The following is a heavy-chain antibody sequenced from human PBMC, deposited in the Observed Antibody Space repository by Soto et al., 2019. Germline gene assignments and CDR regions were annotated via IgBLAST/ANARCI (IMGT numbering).Heavy chain of an antibody. Sequence: EVQLVESGGGLVKPGGSLRLSCAASGFTFSSYSMNWVRQAPGKGLEWVSSISSSGGSTYYADSVKGRFTISRDNSKNTLYLQMNSLRAEDTAVYYCAKGPSGIAALNWFDPWGQGTLVTVSS. CDR2: ISSSGGST. CDR3: AKGPSGIAALNWFDP. V-gene: IGHV3-23*04. J-gene: IGHJ5*02. CDR1: GFTFSSYS. D-gene: IGHD6-13*01.